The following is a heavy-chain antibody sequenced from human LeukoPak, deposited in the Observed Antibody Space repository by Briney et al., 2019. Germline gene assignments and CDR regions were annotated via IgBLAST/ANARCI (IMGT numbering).Heavy chain of an antibody. Sequence: PGGSLKLSCAATGFTFRNYVMGWVRQAPGKGLEWISTITGSGERTDDADSVKGRFTISRDNSKNTLYLQLNSLRVEDTAVYYCAKRSSALSFDYWRQGSLVIVSP. CDR3: AKRSSALSFDY. J-gene: IGHJ4*02. CDR1: GFTFRNYV. CDR2: ITGSGERT. V-gene: IGHV3-23*01. D-gene: IGHD6-19*01.